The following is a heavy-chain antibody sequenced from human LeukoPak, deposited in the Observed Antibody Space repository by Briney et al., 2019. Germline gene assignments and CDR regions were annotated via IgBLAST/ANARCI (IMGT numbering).Heavy chain of an antibody. V-gene: IGHV3-21*01. D-gene: IGHD3-22*01. CDR2: ISSTSTFI. CDR1: GFTFSRYI. Sequence: GGSPRLSGAASGFTFSRYIMNWVRQAPGKGLEWVASISSTSTFIYSADSVKGRFTISRDTAKNSLFLQMNSLRAEDTAIYYCARDYFDSSDYPQTYYYYYMDVWGKGTTVTVSS. CDR3: ARDYFDSSDYPQTYYYYYMDV. J-gene: IGHJ6*03.